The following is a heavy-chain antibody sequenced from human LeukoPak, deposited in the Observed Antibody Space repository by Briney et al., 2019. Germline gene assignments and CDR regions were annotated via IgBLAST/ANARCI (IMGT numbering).Heavy chain of an antibody. Sequence: ASVKVSCKASGYTFTSYDINWVRQATGQGLEWMGWMNPNSGNTGYAQKFQGRVTISRNTSISTAYMELSSLRSEDTAVYYCAKVGVAYSSSFYYYYYMDVWGKGTTVTVSS. V-gene: IGHV1-8*03. CDR3: AKVGVAYSSSFYYYYYMDV. CDR2: MNPNSGNT. CDR1: GYTFTSYD. D-gene: IGHD6-13*01. J-gene: IGHJ6*03.